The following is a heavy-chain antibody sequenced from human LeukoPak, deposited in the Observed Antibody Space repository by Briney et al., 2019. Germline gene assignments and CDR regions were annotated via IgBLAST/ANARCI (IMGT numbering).Heavy chain of an antibody. V-gene: IGHV4-59*01. CDR1: GGSISSYY. D-gene: IGHD6-19*01. Sequence: SDTLSLTCTVSGGSISSYYWSWIRQPPAKGLQWIGYIYYCGSTNYNPSLKSRVTISIDTSKNQFSLQLSSVTAADTAVYYCARDSAVAGDYYGMDVWGQGTTVTVSS. CDR2: IYYCGST. J-gene: IGHJ6*02. CDR3: ARDSAVAGDYYGMDV.